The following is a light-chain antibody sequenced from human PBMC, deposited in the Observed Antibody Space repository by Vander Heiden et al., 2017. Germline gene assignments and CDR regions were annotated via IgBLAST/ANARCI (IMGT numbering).Light chain of an antibody. CDR3: QQSYSTPTT. V-gene: IGKV1-39*01. Sequence: DIQMTQSPSSLSASVGDRVTITCRASQSISSYLNWYQQKPGKAPKLLIYAASSFQSGVPSRFSGSGSGTDFTLTIIRLQPEDFATYYCQQSYSTPTTFGQGTKVEIK. CDR1: QSISSY. J-gene: IGKJ1*01. CDR2: AAS.